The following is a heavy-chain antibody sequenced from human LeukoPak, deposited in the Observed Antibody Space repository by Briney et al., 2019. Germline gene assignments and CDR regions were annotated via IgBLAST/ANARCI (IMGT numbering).Heavy chain of an antibody. V-gene: IGHV3-33*01. CDR3: ARDPPRITGFYGMDV. J-gene: IGHJ6*02. D-gene: IGHD1-20*01. CDR2: IWYDGSNK. Sequence: GGSLRLSCAASGFTFSSYGMHWVRQAPGKGLEWVAVIWYDGSNKYYADSVKGRFAISRDNSKNTLYLQMNSLRAEDTAVYYCARDPPRITGFYGMDVWGQGTTVTVS. CDR1: GFTFSSYG.